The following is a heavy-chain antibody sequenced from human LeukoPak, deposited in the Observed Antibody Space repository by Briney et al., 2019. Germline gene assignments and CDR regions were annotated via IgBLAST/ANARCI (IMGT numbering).Heavy chain of an antibody. CDR1: GFSFSSYV. V-gene: IGHV3-30*18. CDR2: ISYDGSNK. CDR3: AKDIRRFLEWCDY. Sequence: GRSLRLSCAASGFSFSSYVMHWVRQAPGKGLEWVAVISYDGSNKYYADSVKGRFTISRDNSKNTLYLQMNSLRAEDTAVYYCAKDIRRFLEWCDYWGQGTLVTVSS. D-gene: IGHD3-3*01. J-gene: IGHJ4*02.